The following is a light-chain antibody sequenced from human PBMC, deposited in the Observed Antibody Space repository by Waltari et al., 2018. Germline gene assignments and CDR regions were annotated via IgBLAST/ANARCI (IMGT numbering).Light chain of an antibody. CDR2: WAS. J-gene: IGKJ2*01. V-gene: IGKV4-1*01. Sequence: IEMTQSPDSLGVSLGERSTITCKSSQSLFYSPKNKNYLAWYQQKRGQPPRLLISWASTRESGVPDRFSGSGSWTYFTLTISSLQAEDVAVYYCHQYYTTPRTFGQGTKLEIK. CDR1: QSLFYSPKNKNY. CDR3: HQYYTTPRT.